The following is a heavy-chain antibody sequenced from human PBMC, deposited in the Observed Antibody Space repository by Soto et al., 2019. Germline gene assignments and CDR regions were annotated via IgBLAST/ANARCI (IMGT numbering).Heavy chain of an antibody. CDR1: GFTFGDYW. CDR2: MTGDGRTT. CDR3: ATAEVDY. J-gene: IGHJ4*02. Sequence: SLKLSCVASGFTFGDYWMHWVRQPPGKGPEWVSRMTGDGRTTQYADSVKGRFTASRDNAKSTLYLQMNSLRAEGTAVYYCATAEVDYWGRGTLVTVSS. V-gene: IGHV3-74*03.